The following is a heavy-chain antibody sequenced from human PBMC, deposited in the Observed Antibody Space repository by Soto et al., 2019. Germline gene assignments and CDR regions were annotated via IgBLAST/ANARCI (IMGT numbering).Heavy chain of an antibody. CDR2: INHSGST. Sequence: SETLSLTCAVYGGSFSGYYWSWIRQPPGKGLEWIGEINHSGSTNYNPSLKSRVTISVDTSKNQFSLKLGSVTAADTAVYYCARAGDYVWGSYRYAVTNFDYWGQGTLVTAPQ. J-gene: IGHJ4*02. CDR3: ARAGDYVWGSYRYAVTNFDY. CDR1: GGSFSGYY. V-gene: IGHV4-34*01. D-gene: IGHD3-16*02.